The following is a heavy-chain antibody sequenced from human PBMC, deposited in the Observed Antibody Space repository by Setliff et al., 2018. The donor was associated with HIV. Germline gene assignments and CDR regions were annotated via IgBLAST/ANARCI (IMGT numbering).Heavy chain of an antibody. CDR2: INPSGGKT. CDR1: GYTFTNYY. D-gene: IGHD5-12*01. CDR3: ATRIRDGHRGYGYMDV. V-gene: IGHV1-46*01. J-gene: IGHJ6*03. Sequence: AASVKVSCKASGYTFTNYYIHWVRQAPGQGLEWMGLINPSGGKTSYAKKFQGRLTMTRDTSRSTVYMELSSLRPEDTAAYYCATRIRDGHRGYGYMDVWGKGTAVT.